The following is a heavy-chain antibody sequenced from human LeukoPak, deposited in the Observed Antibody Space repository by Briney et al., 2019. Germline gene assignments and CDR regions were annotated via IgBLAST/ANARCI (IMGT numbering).Heavy chain of an antibody. CDR2: INHSGST. J-gene: IGHJ5*02. V-gene: IGHV4-34*01. CDR1: GGSFSGYY. CDR3: ARGKPRYCSSTSCYGRGNWFDP. Sequence: SETLSLTCAVYGGSFSGYYWSWIRRPPGKGLEWIGEINHSGSTNYNPSLKSRVTISVDTSKNQFSLKLSSVTAADTAVYYCARGKPRYCSSTSCYGRGNWFDPWGQGTLVTVSS. D-gene: IGHD2-2*01.